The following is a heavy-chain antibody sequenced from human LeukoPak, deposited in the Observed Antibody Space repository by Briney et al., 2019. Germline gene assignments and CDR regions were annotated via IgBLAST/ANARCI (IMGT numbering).Heavy chain of an antibody. CDR3: GRHRSGSGTYFIDY. Sequence: GGSLRLSCVVSGFTFSSYSMIWVRQAPGKGLQWVANMKKDGSETNYVDTVKGRFTISRDNAKNSLYLQMNSLRAEDTAVYYCGRHRSGSGTYFIDYWGQGTLVSVSS. J-gene: IGHJ4*02. CDR2: MKKDGSET. CDR1: GFTFSSYS. D-gene: IGHD3-10*01. V-gene: IGHV3-7*01.